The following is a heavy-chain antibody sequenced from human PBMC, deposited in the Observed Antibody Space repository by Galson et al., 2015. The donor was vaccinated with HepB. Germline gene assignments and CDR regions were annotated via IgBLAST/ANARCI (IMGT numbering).Heavy chain of an antibody. CDR2: ISGSGGST. J-gene: IGHJ1*01. CDR1: GFTFSSYA. Sequence: SGAEVKKPGESLRLSCAASGFTFSSYAMSWVRQAPGKGLEWVSAISGSGGSTYYADSVKGRFTISRDNSKNTLYLQMNSLRAEDTAVYYCAKTRRYGGNPAGFAEYFQHWGQGTLVTVSS. CDR3: AKTRRYGGNPAGFAEYFQH. V-gene: IGHV3-23*01. D-gene: IGHD4-23*01.